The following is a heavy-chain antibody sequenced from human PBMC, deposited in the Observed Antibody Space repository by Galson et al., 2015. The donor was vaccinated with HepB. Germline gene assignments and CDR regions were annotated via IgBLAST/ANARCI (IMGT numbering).Heavy chain of an antibody. CDR1: GGSISSYY. CDR2: IYTSGST. V-gene: IGHV4-4*07. CDR3: ASTRHDYGDYGAWNYFDY. Sequence: ETLSLTCTVSGGSISSYYWSWIRQPAGKGLEWIGRIYTSGSTNYNPSLKSRVTMSVDTSKNQFSLTLSSVTAADTAVYYCASTRHDYGDYGAWNYFDYWGQGTLVTVSS. D-gene: IGHD4-17*01. J-gene: IGHJ4*02.